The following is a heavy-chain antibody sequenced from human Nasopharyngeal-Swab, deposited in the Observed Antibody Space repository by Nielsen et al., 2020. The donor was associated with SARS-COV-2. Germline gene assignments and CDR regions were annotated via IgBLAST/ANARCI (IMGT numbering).Heavy chain of an antibody. V-gene: IGHV3-74*01. CDR2: INSDGSST. J-gene: IGHJ4*02. CDR3: ARARRGYSYGYMDDC. D-gene: IGHD5-18*01. Sequence: GGSLRLSCAASGFTFSSYWMHRVRQAPGKGLVWVSRINSDGSSTSYADSVKGRFTISRDNAKNTLYLQMNSLRAEDTAVYYCARARRGYSYGYMDDCWGQGTLVTVSS. CDR1: GFTFSSYW.